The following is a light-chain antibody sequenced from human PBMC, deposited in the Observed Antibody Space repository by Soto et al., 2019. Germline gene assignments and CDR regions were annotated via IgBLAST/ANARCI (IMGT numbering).Light chain of an antibody. CDR3: QPGHNWPLT. J-gene: IGKJ2*01. V-gene: IGKV3-15*01. CDR1: QSISTE. CDR2: SAS. Sequence: EIAMTQSPATLSVSPGERATLSCRASQSISTELAWYQQIPGQPPRLLIYSASTRATGVPARFTGSGSGSEFTLTISGLQAEDFAIYYCQPGHNWPLTFGQGTRLDI.